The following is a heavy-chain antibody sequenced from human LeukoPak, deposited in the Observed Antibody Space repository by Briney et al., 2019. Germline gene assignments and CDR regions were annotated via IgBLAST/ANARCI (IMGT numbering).Heavy chain of an antibody. J-gene: IGHJ4*02. CDR3: AKVTMVRGVIRAFDY. CDR2: ISGSGGST. V-gene: IGHV3-23*01. Sequence: PGGSLRLSCAASGFTFSSYAMSWVRQAPGKGLEWVSAISGSGGSTYYADSVKGRFTISRDNSKNTLYLQMNSLRAEDTAVYYCAKVTMVRGVIRAFDYWGQETLVTVSS. D-gene: IGHD3-10*01. CDR1: GFTFSSYA.